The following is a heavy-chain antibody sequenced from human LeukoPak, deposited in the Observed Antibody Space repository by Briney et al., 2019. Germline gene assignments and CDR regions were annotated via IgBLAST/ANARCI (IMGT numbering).Heavy chain of an antibody. Sequence: GSLRLSCAASGFTFTSYALHWVRQAPGKGLEWVAVISKDGSDKYYADSVRGRFTISRDSSKNTLYLQMNSLRVEDTAVYYCARDETVAGTVDYWGQGSLVTVSS. CDR1: GFTFTSYA. V-gene: IGHV3-30-3*01. CDR2: ISKDGSDK. CDR3: ARDETVAGTVDY. J-gene: IGHJ4*02. D-gene: IGHD6-19*01.